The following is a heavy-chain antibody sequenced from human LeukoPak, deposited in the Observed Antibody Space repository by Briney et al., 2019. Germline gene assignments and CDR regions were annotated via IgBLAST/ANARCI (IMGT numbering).Heavy chain of an antibody. Sequence: KPSETLSLTCTVSGGSISSYYWSWIRQPPGKGLEWIGDISHSGGTNYNPSLKSRVTISVDTSKNQFSLKLSSVTAADTAVYYCATIAVAGHFDYWGQGTLVTVSS. CDR2: ISHSGGT. J-gene: IGHJ4*02. CDR1: GGSISSYY. CDR3: ATIAVAGHFDY. D-gene: IGHD6-19*01. V-gene: IGHV4-59*08.